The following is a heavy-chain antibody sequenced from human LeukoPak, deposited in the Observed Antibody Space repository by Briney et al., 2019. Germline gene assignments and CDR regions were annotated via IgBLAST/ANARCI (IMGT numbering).Heavy chain of an antibody. V-gene: IGHV1-8*01. CDR2: MNPNSGNT. D-gene: IGHD3-10*01. CDR3: ARVNTYYYGSGVSRAFHM. CDR1: GYTFTSYD. J-gene: IGHJ3*02. Sequence: ASVKISCKASGYTFTSYDINWVRQATGQGLEWMGWMNPNSGNTGSSQKFQGSVTMARNTSTATAYMELSSLKSEDTAVYYCARVNTYYYGSGVSRAFHMWGQGTMVTVSS.